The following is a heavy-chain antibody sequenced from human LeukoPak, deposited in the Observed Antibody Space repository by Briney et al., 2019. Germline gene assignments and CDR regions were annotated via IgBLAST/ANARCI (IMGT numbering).Heavy chain of an antibody. CDR2: IYYSGST. CDR1: GGSISSYY. V-gene: IGHV4-59*01. J-gene: IGHJ6*02. CDR3: ARVGLYYYDSSGYYYYYYGMDV. D-gene: IGHD3-22*01. Sequence: PSETLSLTCTVSGGSISSYYWSWIRQPPGKGLEWIGYIYYSGSTNYNPSLKSRVTISVDTSKNQFSLKLSSVTAADTAVYYCARVGLYYYDSSGYYYYYYGMDVWGQGTTITVSS.